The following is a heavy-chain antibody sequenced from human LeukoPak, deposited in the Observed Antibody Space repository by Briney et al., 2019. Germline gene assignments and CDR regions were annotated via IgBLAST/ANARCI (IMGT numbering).Heavy chain of an antibody. V-gene: IGHV3-53*01. CDR2: IYSGNNT. Sequence: GGSLRLSCAASGFSVSAYNMNWVRQALGKGLEWVSVIYSGNNTFYADSVKGRFTISRDNFKNTLYLQMNSLRAEDTAVYYCARDRPEWDWGQGTLVTVSS. D-gene: IGHD2-8*01. CDR3: ARDRPEWD. CDR1: GFSVSAYN. J-gene: IGHJ4*02.